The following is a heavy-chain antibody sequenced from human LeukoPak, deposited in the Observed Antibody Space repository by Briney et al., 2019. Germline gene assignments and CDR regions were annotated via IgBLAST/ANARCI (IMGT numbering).Heavy chain of an antibody. V-gene: IGHV1-69*04. J-gene: IGHJ6*03. CDR1: GGTFSSYA. CDR2: IIPILGIA. CDR3: ARADMYYDFWSGRYYYYYMDV. Sequence: SVKVSCKASGGTFSSYAISWVRQAPGQGLEWMGRIIPILGIANYAQKFQGRVTITTDESTSTAYMELSSLRSEDTAVYYCARADMYYDFWSGRYYYYYMDVWGKGTTVTVSS. D-gene: IGHD3-3*01.